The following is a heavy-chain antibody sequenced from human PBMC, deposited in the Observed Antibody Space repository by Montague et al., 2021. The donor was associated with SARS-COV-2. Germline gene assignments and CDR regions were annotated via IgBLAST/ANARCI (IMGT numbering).Heavy chain of an antibody. CDR1: GFTFSTFA. CDR3: AKGGVVVVAATDLDY. CDR2: ISLSGGST. Sequence: SLRLSCAASGFTFSTFAMSWVRQAPGKGLERVSAISLSGGSTYYADSVKGRFTISRDNSKNTLFLQMNSLRAEDTAVYYCAKGGVVVVAATDLDYWGQGTLVTVSS. D-gene: IGHD2-15*01. J-gene: IGHJ4*02. V-gene: IGHV3-23*01.